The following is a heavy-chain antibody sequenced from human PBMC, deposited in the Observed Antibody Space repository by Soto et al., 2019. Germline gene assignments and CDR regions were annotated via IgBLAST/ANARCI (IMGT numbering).Heavy chain of an antibody. CDR3: APRIAVAGKSVDS. D-gene: IGHD6-19*01. J-gene: IGHJ4*02. V-gene: IGHV1-69*12. CDR1: GGTFSSYA. CDR2: VIPIFGTA. Sequence: QVQLVQSGAEVKKPGSSVKVSCKASGGTFSSYAISWVRQAPGQGLEWMGGVIPIFGTANYAQKFQGRVTNTAHESTSTAYMALSSPRSEATAVYYCAPRIAVAGKSVDSWGQGTLVTVSS.